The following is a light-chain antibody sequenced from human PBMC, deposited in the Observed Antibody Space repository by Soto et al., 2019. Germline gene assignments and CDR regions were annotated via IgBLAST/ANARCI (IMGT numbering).Light chain of an antibody. CDR3: SSYTAGGTI. Sequence: QSVLTQPASMSGSPGQSITISCTGTSGDVGGYYYVSWYQQLPGKAPKLMISEVSNRPSGVSNRFSGSKSGNTASLTISGLQAEDEADYYCSSYTAGGTIFGTGTRSPS. J-gene: IGLJ1*01. V-gene: IGLV2-14*01. CDR1: SGDVGGYYY. CDR2: EVS.